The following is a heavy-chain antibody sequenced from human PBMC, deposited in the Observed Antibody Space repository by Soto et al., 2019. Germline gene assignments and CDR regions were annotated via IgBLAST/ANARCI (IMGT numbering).Heavy chain of an antibody. CDR1: GYSFTSYW. J-gene: IGHJ6*02. CDR3: ARHNPIAVAGTPGYYYYGMDV. V-gene: IGHV5-10-1*01. D-gene: IGHD6-19*01. CDR2: IDPSDSYT. Sequence: PGESLKISCKGSGYSFTSYWISWVRQMPGEGLEWMGRIDPSDSYTNYSPSFQGHVTISADKSISTAYLQWSSLKASDTAMYYCARHNPIAVAGTPGYYYYGMDVWGQGTTVTVSS.